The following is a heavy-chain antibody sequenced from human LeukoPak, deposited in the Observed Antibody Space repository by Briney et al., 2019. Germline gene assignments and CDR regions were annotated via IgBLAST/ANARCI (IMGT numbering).Heavy chain of an antibody. CDR3: ARDSASVAYGMDV. D-gene: IGHD6-19*01. CDR1: GFTFSSYA. Sequence: GGSLRLSCAASGFTFSSYAMSWVRQAPGRGLEWVSAISGSGGSTYYADSVKGRFTISRDNSKNTLYLQMNSLRAEDTAVYYCARDSASVAYGMDVWGQGTTVTVSS. J-gene: IGHJ6*02. V-gene: IGHV3-23*01. CDR2: ISGSGGST.